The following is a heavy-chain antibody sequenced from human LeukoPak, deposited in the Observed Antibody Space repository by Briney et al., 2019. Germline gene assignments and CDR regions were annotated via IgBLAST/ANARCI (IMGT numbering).Heavy chain of an antibody. J-gene: IGHJ5*02. CDR3: ARVGLRIVVVPAAKYWFDP. CDR2: MNPNSGNT. Sequence: GASVKVSCKASGYTFTSYDINWVRQATGQGLEWMGWMNPNSGNTGYAQKFQGRVTMTRNTSISTAYMELSSLRSEDTAVYYRARVGLRIVVVPAAKYWFDPWGQGTLVTVSS. D-gene: IGHD2-2*01. CDR1: GYTFTSYD. V-gene: IGHV1-8*01.